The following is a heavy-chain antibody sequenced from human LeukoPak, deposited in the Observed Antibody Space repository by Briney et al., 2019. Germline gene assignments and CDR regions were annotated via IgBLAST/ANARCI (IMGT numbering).Heavy chain of an antibody. D-gene: IGHD3-22*01. CDR3: AKDGDYYDSSGYLDY. Sequence: GGSLRLSCAASGFTFDDYAMHWVRQAPGKGLEWVSGISWNSGSIGYADSVKGRFTISRDNAKNSLYLQMNSLRAEDTALYYCAKDGDYYDSSGYLDYWGQGTLVTVSS. CDR2: ISWNSGSI. CDR1: GFTFDDYA. J-gene: IGHJ4*02. V-gene: IGHV3-9*01.